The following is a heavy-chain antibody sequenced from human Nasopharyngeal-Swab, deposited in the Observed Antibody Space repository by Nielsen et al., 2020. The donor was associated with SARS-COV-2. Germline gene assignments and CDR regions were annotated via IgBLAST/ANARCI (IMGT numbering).Heavy chain of an antibody. V-gene: IGHV3-21*01. Sequence: GESLKISCAASGFTFNNYNFNWVRQAPGKGLEWVSSTSSSSSYIYYADSVKGRFTISRDNAKNSLYLQMNSLRAEDTAVYYCARDGLDYDFWSAYFMGVWGQGTTVTVSS. J-gene: IGHJ6*02. CDR1: GFTFNNYN. D-gene: IGHD3-3*01. CDR2: TSSSSSYI. CDR3: ARDGLDYDFWSAYFMGV.